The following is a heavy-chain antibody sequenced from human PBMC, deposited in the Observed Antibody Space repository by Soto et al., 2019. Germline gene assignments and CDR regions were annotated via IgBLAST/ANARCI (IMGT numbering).Heavy chain of an antibody. CDR3: ARLHCSSPSCHAGSTYYSDY. J-gene: IGHJ4*02. CDR1: GYNFNTFW. CDR2: IYPDEFDS. V-gene: IGHV5-51*01. Sequence: RESLKISCKGFGYNFNTFWIAWVRQVPGKGLEWMGIIYPDEFDSRYSPSLQGQVTVSADKSMNSVYLQWSSLKASDTAIYYCARLHCSSPSCHAGSTYYSDYWGRGTLVTVSS. D-gene: IGHD2-2*01.